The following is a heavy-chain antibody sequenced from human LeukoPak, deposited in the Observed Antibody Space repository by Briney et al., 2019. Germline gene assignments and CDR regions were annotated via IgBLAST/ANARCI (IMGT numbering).Heavy chain of an antibody. CDR3: ARGPWVYQLLSPYHYFDY. V-gene: IGHV4-30-4*01. Sequence: SETLSLTCTVSGGSISSGDYYWSWIRQPPGKGLEWIGYIYYSGSTYYNPSLKSRVTISVDTSKNQFSLKLSSVTAADTAVYYCARGPWVYQLLSPYHYFDYWGQGTLVTVSS. CDR2: IYYSGST. D-gene: IGHD2-2*01. J-gene: IGHJ4*02. CDR1: GGSISSGDYY.